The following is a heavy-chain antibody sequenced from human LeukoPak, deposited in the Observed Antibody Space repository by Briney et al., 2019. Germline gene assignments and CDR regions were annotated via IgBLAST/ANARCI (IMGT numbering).Heavy chain of an antibody. D-gene: IGHD6-13*01. V-gene: IGHV4-38-2*02. J-gene: IGHJ4*02. CDR2: IFHTGST. Sequence: SETLSLTCTVSGGSISSGYYWAWIRQPPGKGLEWIGSIFHTGSTYHNPSLKSRVTISVDTSKNQFSLKLNSVTAADTAVYYCARDHSSSSEDYWGQGTLVTVSS. CDR3: ARDHSSSSEDY. CDR1: GGSISSGYY.